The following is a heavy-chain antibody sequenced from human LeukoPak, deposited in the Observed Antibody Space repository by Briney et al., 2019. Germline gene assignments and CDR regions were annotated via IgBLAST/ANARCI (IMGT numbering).Heavy chain of an antibody. CDR3: ARMGEGDYLFDY. V-gene: IGHV4-59*01. CDR2: IYYSGST. CDR1: GGSMSGYY. Sequence: SETLSLTCSVSGGSMSGYYWSWIRLPPGKGLEWIAYIYYSGSTNYNPSLKSRVTISVDTSKNQFSLKLTSVTAADTAVYSCARMGEGDYLFDYWGLGTLVTVSS. D-gene: IGHD4-17*01. J-gene: IGHJ4*02.